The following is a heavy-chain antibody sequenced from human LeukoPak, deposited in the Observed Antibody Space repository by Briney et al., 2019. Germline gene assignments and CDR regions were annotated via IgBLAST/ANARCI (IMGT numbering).Heavy chain of an antibody. CDR1: GGSIYGYY. D-gene: IGHD6-6*01. V-gene: IGHV4-59*08. Sequence: SETLSLTCTVSGGSIYGYYWSWIRQPPGQGLEWIGYIYYTGSTNYNPSHKSRASTSVDMSKNQFSPKLRSVTAADTAVYYCARHAYSSSSEGFDYWGQGTLVTVSS. CDR2: IYYTGST. J-gene: IGHJ4*02. CDR3: ARHAYSSSSEGFDY.